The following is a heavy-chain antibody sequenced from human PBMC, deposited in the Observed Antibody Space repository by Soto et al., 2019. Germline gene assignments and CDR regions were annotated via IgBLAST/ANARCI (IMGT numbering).Heavy chain of an antibody. CDR3: GRNYSTVDFDL. CDR2: IDTSDSRT. D-gene: IGHD3-3*01. J-gene: IGHJ4*02. CDR1: VFIFPIYN. V-gene: IGHV5-10-1*01. Sequence: GESLKISCDASVFIFPIYNTSSMGQMPGKGLELVGKIDTSDSRTMYRPCSRARITISVHKSINTAYLQWGRLKPSDTAMYSCGRNYSTVDFDLWGQGTQRTVFS.